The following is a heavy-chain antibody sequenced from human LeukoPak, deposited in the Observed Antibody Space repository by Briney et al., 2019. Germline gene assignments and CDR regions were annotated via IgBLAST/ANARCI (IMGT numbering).Heavy chain of an antibody. J-gene: IGHJ4*02. CDR2: INPNSGGT. D-gene: IGHD2-21*02. CDR3: ARRICGGDCHFDY. Sequence: ASVKVSCKASGYTFTGYYIHWVRQAPGQGLEWMGWINPNSGGTNYALKFQGRVTVTSDTSISTAYMELSRLESDDTAVYYSARRICGGDCHFDYWGQGTLVTVSS. CDR1: GYTFTGYY. V-gene: IGHV1-2*02.